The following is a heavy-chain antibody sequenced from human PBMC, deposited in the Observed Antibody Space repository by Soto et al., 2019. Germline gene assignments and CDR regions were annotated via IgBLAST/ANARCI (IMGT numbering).Heavy chain of an antibody. J-gene: IGHJ5*02. CDR3: TTGDDTSKVDL. Sequence: QVQLQESGPGLVKPSETLSLTCTDSGGSLNTKRWSWIRQHPWKGLEWIGYIFNGGSTSYNPSLNNRVSISVDMSTNQFSLRLSSVTAADTAMYYCTTGDDTSKVDLWGQGTLVTVSS. D-gene: IGHD1-1*01. CDR1: GGSLNTKR. V-gene: IGHV4-31*02. CDR2: IFNGGST.